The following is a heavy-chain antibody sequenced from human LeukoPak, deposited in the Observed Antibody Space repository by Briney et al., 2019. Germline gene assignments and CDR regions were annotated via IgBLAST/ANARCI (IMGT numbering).Heavy chain of an antibody. CDR1: GYTLTELS. CDR3: ARVPGYSYATQKVWFDP. CDR2: FDPEDGET. J-gene: IGHJ5*02. V-gene: IGHV1-24*01. D-gene: IGHD5-18*01. Sequence: ASVKVSCKVSGYTLTELSMHWVRQAPGKGLEWMGGFDPEDGETIYAQKFQGRVTITADESTSTAYMELSSLRSEDTAVYYCARVPGYSYATQKVWFDPWGQGTLVTVSS.